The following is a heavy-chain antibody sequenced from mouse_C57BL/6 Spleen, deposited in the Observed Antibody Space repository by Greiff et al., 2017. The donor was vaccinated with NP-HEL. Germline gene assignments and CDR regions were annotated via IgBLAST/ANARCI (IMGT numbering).Heavy chain of an antibody. CDR3: ARERPYDYDYYAMDY. CDR2: IHPNSGST. V-gene: IGHV1-64*01. D-gene: IGHD2-4*01. Sequence: QVQLQQPGAELVKPGASVKLSCKASGYTFTSYWMHWVKQRPGQGLEWIGMIHPNSGSTNYNEKFKSKATLTVDKSSSTAYMQLSSLTSEDSAVYYCARERPYDYDYYAMDYWGQGTSVTFSS. J-gene: IGHJ4*01. CDR1: GYTFTSYW.